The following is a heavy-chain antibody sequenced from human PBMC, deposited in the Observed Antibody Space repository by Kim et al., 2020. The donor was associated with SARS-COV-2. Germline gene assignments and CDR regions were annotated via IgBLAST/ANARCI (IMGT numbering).Heavy chain of an antibody. J-gene: IGHJ4*02. CDR2: ISGNSGST. CDR1: GFTFSSYA. Sequence: GGSLRLSCAASGFTFSSYAMSWVRQAPGKGLEWVSAISGNSGSTYYADSVKGRFTISRDNSMNTLYLHMNSLRADDTAVYRCAKEIGYCTVATCSHFHYWGQGTLVIVSS. CDR3: AKEIGYCTVATCSHFHY. D-gene: IGHD2-8*02. V-gene: IGHV3-23*01.